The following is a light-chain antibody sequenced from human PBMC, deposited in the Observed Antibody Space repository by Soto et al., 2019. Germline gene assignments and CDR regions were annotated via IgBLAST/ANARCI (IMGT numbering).Light chain of an antibody. CDR2: DVT. J-gene: IGLJ1*01. CDR1: SSDVGGCNS. V-gene: IGLV2-14*01. Sequence: QSVLTQPSSVSWAPGQAITSACTGTSSDVGGCNSVSWYRQDPGKAPKLMIYDVTNRPSGVSNRFSGSKSGNTASLTISGLQAEDEADYYCSSFTGSITYVFGTGTKVTAL. CDR3: SSFTGSITYV.